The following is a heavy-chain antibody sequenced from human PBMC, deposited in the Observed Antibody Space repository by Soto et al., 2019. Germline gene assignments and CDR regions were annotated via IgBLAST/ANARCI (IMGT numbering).Heavy chain of an antibody. CDR2: INHSGST. Sequence: SETLSLTCAVYGGSFSGYYWSWIRQPPGKGLEWIGEINHSGSTNYNPSLKSRVTISVDTSKNQFSLRLSSVSAADTAVYYCATGRGVRGVIITTYYYYGLDVWGQGTTVTVSS. CDR3: ATGRGVRGVIITTYYYYGLDV. CDR1: GGSFSGYY. D-gene: IGHD3-10*01. V-gene: IGHV4-34*01. J-gene: IGHJ6*02.